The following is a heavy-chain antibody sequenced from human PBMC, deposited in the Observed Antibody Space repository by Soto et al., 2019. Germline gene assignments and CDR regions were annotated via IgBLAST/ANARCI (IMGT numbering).Heavy chain of an antibody. J-gene: IGHJ6*02. D-gene: IGHD3-16*02. Sequence: QVQLVQSGAEVKKPGSSVKVSCKASGGTFSSYAISWVRQAPGQGLEWMGGIIPIFGTANYAQKFQGRVTIHADESTSTGDMELRRLRSEDTSVYYCARVGGDDYVWGSYRSRDYYGMDVWGQGTTVTVSS. CDR3: ARVGGDDYVWGSYRSRDYYGMDV. V-gene: IGHV1-69*01. CDR2: IIPIFGTA. CDR1: GGTFSSYA.